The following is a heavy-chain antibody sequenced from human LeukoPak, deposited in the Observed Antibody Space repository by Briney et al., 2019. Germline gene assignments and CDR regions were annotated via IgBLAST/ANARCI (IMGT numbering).Heavy chain of an antibody. D-gene: IGHD3-10*01. CDR1: GGSISSYH. V-gene: IGHV4-4*07. J-gene: IGHJ6*04. CDR3: ARSGDYYGSGSRLNLDV. CDR2: IYTSGST. Sequence: SETLSLTCTVSGGSISSYHWSWIRQPAGKGLEWIGRIYTSGSTNYNPSLKSRVTMSVDTSKNQFSLKLSSVTAADTAVYYCARSGDYYGSGSRLNLDVWGKGTTVTISS.